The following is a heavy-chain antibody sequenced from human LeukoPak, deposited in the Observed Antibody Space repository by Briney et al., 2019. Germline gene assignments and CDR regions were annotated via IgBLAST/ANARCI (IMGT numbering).Heavy chain of an antibody. D-gene: IGHD1-26*01. CDR2: ISSSSSYI. CDR1: GFTFSSYS. J-gene: IGHJ3*02. Sequence: GGSLRLSCAASGFTFSSYSMNWVRQAPGKGLEWVSSISSSSSYIYYADSVKGRFTISRDNAKNSLYLQMNSLRAENTAVYYCARVGSSHAFDIWGQGTMVTVSS. V-gene: IGHV3-21*01. CDR3: ARVGSSHAFDI.